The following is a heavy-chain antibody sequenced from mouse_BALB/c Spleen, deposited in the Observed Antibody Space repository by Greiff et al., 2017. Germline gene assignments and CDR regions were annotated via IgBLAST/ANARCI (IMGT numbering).Heavy chain of an antibody. V-gene: IGHV5-17*02. D-gene: IGHD1-1*01. Sequence: EVQVVESGGGLVQPGGSRKLSCAASGFTFSSFGMHWVRQAPEKGLEWVAYISSGSSTIYYADTVKGRFTISRDNPKNTLFLQMTSLRSEDTAMYYCARKGDYYGSRDGSMDYWGQGTSVTVSS. CDR3: ARKGDYYGSRDGSMDY. CDR2: ISSGSSTI. J-gene: IGHJ4*01. CDR1: GFTFSSFG.